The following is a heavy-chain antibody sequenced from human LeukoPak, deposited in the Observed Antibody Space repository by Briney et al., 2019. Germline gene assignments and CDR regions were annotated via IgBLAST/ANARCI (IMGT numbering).Heavy chain of an antibody. CDR2: IYPGDSDT. V-gene: IGHV5-51*01. J-gene: IGHJ4*02. CDR3: ARSFAHVERYYFDY. Sequence: GESLKISCKGSGYSFISYWIGWVRQTPGKGLEWMGIIYPGDSDTTYSPSFQGQVTISADKSINTAYLQWRSLKASDTAMYYYARSFAHVERYYFDYWGQGTLVSVSS. CDR1: GYSFISYW. D-gene: IGHD1-1*01.